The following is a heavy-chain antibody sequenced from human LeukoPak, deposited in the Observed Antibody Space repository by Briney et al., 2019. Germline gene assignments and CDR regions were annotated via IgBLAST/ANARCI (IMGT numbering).Heavy chain of an antibody. D-gene: IGHD6-13*01. V-gene: IGHV1-18*01. CDR2: ISAYNGNT. CDR3: ARGPSAAAGTGAHWFDP. CDR1: GYTFTSYG. Sequence: ASVKVSCKASGYTFTSYGISWVRQAPGQGREWMGWISAYNGNTNYAQKLQGRVTMTTDTSISTAYMELSRLRSDDTAVYYCARGPSAAAGTGAHWFDPWGQGTLVTVSS. J-gene: IGHJ5*02.